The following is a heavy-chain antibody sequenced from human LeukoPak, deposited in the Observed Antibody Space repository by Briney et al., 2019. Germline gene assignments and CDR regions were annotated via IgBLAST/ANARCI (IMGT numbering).Heavy chain of an antibody. D-gene: IGHD3-9*01. CDR2: INHSGST. Sequence: SETLSLTCAVYGGSFSGYYWSWIRQPPGKGLEWIGEINHSGSTNYNPSLKSRVTISVDTSKNQFSLKLSSVTAADTAVYYCARGPKTIWFYDILTGYKRGNCYFDYWGQGTLVTVSS. J-gene: IGHJ4*02. CDR3: ARGPKTIWFYDILTGYKRGNCYFDY. CDR1: GGSFSGYY. V-gene: IGHV4-34*01.